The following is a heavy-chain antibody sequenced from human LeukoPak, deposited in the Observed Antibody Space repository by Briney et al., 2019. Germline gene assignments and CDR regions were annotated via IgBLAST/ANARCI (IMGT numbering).Heavy chain of an antibody. Sequence: PSETLSLICAVYGGSFSGYYWSWIRQPPGKGLEWIGEINHSGSTNYNPSLKSRVTISVDTSKNQFSLKLSSVTAADTAVYYCARGQRFLEWLFVSRFDPWGQGTLVTVSS. J-gene: IGHJ5*02. CDR2: INHSGST. V-gene: IGHV4-34*01. CDR3: ARGQRFLEWLFVSRFDP. D-gene: IGHD3-3*01. CDR1: GGSFSGYY.